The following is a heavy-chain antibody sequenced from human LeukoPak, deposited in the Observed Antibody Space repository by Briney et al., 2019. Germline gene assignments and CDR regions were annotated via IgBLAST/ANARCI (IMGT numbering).Heavy chain of an antibody. CDR1: GASISSDF. D-gene: IGHD3-10*01. CDR2: IFSSGII. Sequence: SETLSLTCNVSGASISSDFWSWIRQPAGKGLEWVGRIFSSGIINYNPSLKSRLTMSVDTAKNQFSLNLSSVTAADTAVYYCARGLYGSGTWGQGTLVTVSS. V-gene: IGHV4-4*07. CDR3: ARGLYGSGT. J-gene: IGHJ5*02.